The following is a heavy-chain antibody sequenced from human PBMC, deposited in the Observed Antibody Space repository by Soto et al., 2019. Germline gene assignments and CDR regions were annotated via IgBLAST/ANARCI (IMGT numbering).Heavy chain of an antibody. J-gene: IGHJ4*02. CDR2: ISGSGGST. V-gene: IGHV3-23*01. CDR3: AKQRWIQLWLQDY. CDR1: GFTFSSYA. Sequence: EVQLLESGGGLVQPGGSLRLSCAASGFTFSSYAMSWVRQAPGKGLEWVSAISGSGGSTYYADSVKGRFIISRDNSKNTLYLQMNSLRAEDTAVYYCAKQRWIQLWLQDYWGQGTLVTVSS. D-gene: IGHD5-18*01.